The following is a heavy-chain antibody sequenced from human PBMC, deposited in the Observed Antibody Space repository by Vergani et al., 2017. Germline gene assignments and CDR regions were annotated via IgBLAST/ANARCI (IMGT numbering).Heavy chain of an antibody. CDR3: ARDLSYSVQGPNDAFDI. D-gene: IGHD1-1*01. CDR2: INAGNGNT. J-gene: IGHJ3*02. V-gene: IGHV1-18*04. CDR1: GYTFTSYG. Sequence: QVQLVQSGAEVKKPGASVKVSCKASGYTFTSYGISWVRQAPGQGLEWMGWINAGNGNTKYSQKFQGRVTITRDTSASTAYMELSSLRSEDTAVYYCARDLSYSVQGPNDAFDIWGQGTMVTVSS.